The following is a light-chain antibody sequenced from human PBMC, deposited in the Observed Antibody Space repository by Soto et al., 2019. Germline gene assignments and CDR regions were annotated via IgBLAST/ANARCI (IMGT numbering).Light chain of an antibody. Sequence: DIQMTQSPSTLSASVGDRVTITCRASQSISSRLAWYQQKPGKAPKVLIYDASSLESGVPSRFSGSGSGTEFTLTISSLQPDDFATYYCQQYNSYWTFGQGTKVEIK. CDR3: QQYNSYWT. CDR2: DAS. J-gene: IGKJ1*01. V-gene: IGKV1-5*01. CDR1: QSISSR.